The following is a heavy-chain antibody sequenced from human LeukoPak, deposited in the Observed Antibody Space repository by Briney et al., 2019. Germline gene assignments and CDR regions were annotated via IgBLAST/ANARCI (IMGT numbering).Heavy chain of an antibody. Sequence: EASVKVSCKASGYTFTSYGISWVRQAPGQGLEWMGWISAYNGNTNYAQKLQGRVTMTTDTSTSTAYMELRSLRSDDTAVYYCARSKHKTYYDILTGYTPPYYFDYWGQGTLVTVSS. CDR2: ISAYNGNT. D-gene: IGHD3-9*01. J-gene: IGHJ4*02. CDR1: GYTFTSYG. V-gene: IGHV1-18*01. CDR3: ARSKHKTYYDILTGYTPPYYFDY.